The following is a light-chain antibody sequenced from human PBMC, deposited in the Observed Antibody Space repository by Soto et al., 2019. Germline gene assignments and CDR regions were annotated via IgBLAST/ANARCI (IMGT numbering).Light chain of an antibody. J-gene: IGKJ1*01. CDR1: QSVSSSY. CDR3: QQYGSSR. V-gene: IGKV3-20*01. CDR2: AAS. Sequence: EIVLTQSPATLSLSPWERATHSGRASQSVSSSYLAWYQQKPGRAPRLLIYAASSRATGIPDRFSGSGSGTDLTLTISRLEPEDFAVYYCQQYGSSRVGQGTKVEIK.